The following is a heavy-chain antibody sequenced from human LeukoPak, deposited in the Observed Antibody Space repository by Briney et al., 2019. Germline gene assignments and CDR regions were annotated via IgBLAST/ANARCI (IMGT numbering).Heavy chain of an antibody. J-gene: IGHJ2*01. CDR2: TYYRSKWKN. Sequence: QTLSLTCAISGDSVSSKSDAWNWIRQSPSRGLEWLGRTYYRSKWKNDYAVSVKGRITISPDTSKNQFSLQLNSVTPEDTAVYYCARSTGYFDLWGRGTLVTVSS. V-gene: IGHV6-1*01. CDR1: GDSVSSKSDA. CDR3: ARSTGYFDL.